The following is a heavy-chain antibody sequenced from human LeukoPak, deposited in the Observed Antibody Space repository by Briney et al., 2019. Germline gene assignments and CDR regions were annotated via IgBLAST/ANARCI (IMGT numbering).Heavy chain of an antibody. CDR2: VYRSGST. CDR3: ARDSRDYPYYYYMDV. J-gene: IGHJ6*03. Sequence: SETLSLTCTVSGYSISSGFYWGWIRQSPEKGLEWIGSVYRSGSTYYSPSLKSRVAISVDTSKNQFSLRLSSVTAANTAVYYCARDSRDYPYYYYMDVWGKGTTVTISS. CDR1: GYSISSGFY. D-gene: IGHD4-11*01. V-gene: IGHV4-38-2*02.